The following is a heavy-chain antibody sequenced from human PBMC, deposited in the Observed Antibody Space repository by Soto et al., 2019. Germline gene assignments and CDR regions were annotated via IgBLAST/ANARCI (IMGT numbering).Heavy chain of an antibody. CDR3: TRNFPYEGDSSWYFDL. Sequence: QVQLQESGPGLVKPSDTLSLTCAVSGYSISSNHWWGWIRQPPGKGLEWIGYIYYSGSTYYNPSLKSRVTMSVDTSKNQLPLKLSSVTVVDTAMYYCTRNFPYEGDSSWYFDLWGRGTLVTVSS. V-gene: IGHV4-28*01. J-gene: IGHJ2*01. D-gene: IGHD3-16*01. CDR1: GYSISSNHW. CDR2: IYYSGST.